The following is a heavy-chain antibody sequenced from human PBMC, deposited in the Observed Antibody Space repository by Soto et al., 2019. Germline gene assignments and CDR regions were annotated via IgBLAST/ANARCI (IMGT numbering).Heavy chain of an antibody. D-gene: IGHD6-25*01. J-gene: IGHJ4*02. CDR2: IYSGGST. CDR1: GFTVSITY. CDR3: ARDDASGRTHLFDY. Sequence: PGGSLRLSCAASGFTVSITYMNWVRQAPGKGLEWVSVIYSGGSTYYADSVKGRFTISRDIPKNTLYLQMNSLRAEDTAVYYCARDDASGRTHLFDYWGQGTLVTVSS. V-gene: IGHV3-66*01.